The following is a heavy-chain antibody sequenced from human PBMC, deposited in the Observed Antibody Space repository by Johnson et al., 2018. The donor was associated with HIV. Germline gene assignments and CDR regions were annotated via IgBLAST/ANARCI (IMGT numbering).Heavy chain of an antibody. V-gene: IGHV3-7*05. CDR3: ARGGPYSSGWSGAGAFDI. CDR2: IKQDGSEK. Sequence: VQLVESGGGLVQPGGSLRLSCAVSGFIFSSYWMSWVRQAPGKGLEWVANIKQDGSEKYYVDSVKGRFTISRDNAKNSLYLQMNTLRARDTALYYCARGGPYSSGWSGAGAFDIWGQGTMVTVSP. CDR1: GFIFSSYW. J-gene: IGHJ3*02. D-gene: IGHD6-19*01.